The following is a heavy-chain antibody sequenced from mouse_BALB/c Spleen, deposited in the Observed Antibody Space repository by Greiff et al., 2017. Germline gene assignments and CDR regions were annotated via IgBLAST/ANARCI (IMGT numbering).Heavy chain of an antibody. J-gene: IGHJ4*01. Sequence: EVKLEESGGGLVQPGGSRKLSCAASGFTFSSFGMHWVRQAPEKGLEWVAYISSGSSTIYYADTVKGRFTISRDNPKNTLFLQMTSLRSEDTAMYYCAFYGNYYAMDYWGQGTSVTVSS. CDR2: ISSGSSTI. CDR1: GFTFSSFG. V-gene: IGHV5-17*02. CDR3: AFYGNYYAMDY. D-gene: IGHD2-1*01.